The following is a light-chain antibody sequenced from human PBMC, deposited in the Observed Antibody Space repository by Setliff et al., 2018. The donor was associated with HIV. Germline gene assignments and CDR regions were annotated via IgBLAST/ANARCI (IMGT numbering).Light chain of an antibody. CDR3: CSYAGTYTSYVI. J-gene: IGLJ2*01. Sequence: LTQPRSVSGSPGQSVTISCTGTSSDFGGNNYVSWYQHHPGKVPKLMIYDVSKWPSGVPDRFSGSKSGNTASLTISGLQAEDEADYYCCSYAGTYTSYVIFGGGTKVTVL. V-gene: IGLV2-11*01. CDR2: DVS. CDR1: SSDFGGNNY.